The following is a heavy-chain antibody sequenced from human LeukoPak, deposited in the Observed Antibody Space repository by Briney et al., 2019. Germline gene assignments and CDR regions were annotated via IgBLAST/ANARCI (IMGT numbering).Heavy chain of an antibody. J-gene: IGHJ4*02. D-gene: IGHD3-22*01. CDR3: ASDYDSSGCYYPEFDY. CDR2: IIPIFGTA. V-gene: IGHV1-69*05. CDR1: GGTFSSYA. Sequence: SVKVSCKTSGGTFSSYAISWVRQAPGQGLEWMGRIIPIFGTANYAQKFQGRVTITTDESTSTAYMELSSLRSEDTALYYCASDYDSSGCYYPEFDYWGQGTLVTVSS.